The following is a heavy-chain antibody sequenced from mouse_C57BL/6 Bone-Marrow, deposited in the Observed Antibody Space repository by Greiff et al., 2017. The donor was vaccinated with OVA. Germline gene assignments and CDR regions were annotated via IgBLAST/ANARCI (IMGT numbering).Heavy chain of an antibody. Sequence: EVMLVESGGGLVQPGGSLKLSCAASGFTFSDYYMYWVRQTPEQRLEWVAHISNGGGSTSYPDTVKGRFTISRDNAKNTLYLQVSRLKSEDTAMYYCARRGQLRRQFAYWGQGTLVTVSA. CDR1: GFTFSDYY. CDR2: ISNGGGST. V-gene: IGHV5-12*01. D-gene: IGHD3-2*02. CDR3: ARRGQLRRQFAY. J-gene: IGHJ3*01.